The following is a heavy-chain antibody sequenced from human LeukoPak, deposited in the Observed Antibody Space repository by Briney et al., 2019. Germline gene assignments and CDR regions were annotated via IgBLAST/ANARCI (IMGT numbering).Heavy chain of an antibody. J-gene: IGHJ1*01. CDR3: ARRRYYDGSGYLE. Sequence: TASETLSLXCSVSGDSISRSDSYWDWIRQPPGKGLEWIGTIYYSGITYYSPSLNSRVTMSVDTSSNQFSLNLRSVTAADTAVYYCARRRYYDGSGYLEWGQGTLLSVSS. CDR2: IYYSGIT. V-gene: IGHV4-39*01. D-gene: IGHD3-22*01. CDR1: GDSISRSDSY.